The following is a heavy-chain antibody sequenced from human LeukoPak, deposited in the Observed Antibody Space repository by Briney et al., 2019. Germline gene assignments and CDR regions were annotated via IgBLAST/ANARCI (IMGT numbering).Heavy chain of an antibody. V-gene: IGHV4-34*01. CDR2: INHSGST. J-gene: IGHJ2*01. D-gene: IGHD2-2*01. Sequence: SETLTLPCAVYGGSFSDYYWSWIRQPPGRGLEWIGEINHSGSTNYNPSLKSRVTISVDTSKNQFSLKLSSVTAADTAVYYCASCSDNCYLRYFDLWGRATLVTVSS. CDR3: ASCSDNCYLRYFDL. CDR1: GGSFSDYY.